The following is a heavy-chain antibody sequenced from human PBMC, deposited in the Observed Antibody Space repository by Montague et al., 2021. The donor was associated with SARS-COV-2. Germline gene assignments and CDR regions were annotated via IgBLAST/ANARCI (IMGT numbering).Heavy chain of an antibody. CDR1: GASISTGIYY. CDR3: ARFGSGTLEFDL. CDR2: IRTTGHT. D-gene: IGHD1-26*01. Sequence: TLSLTCTVSGASISTGIYYRSWIRQPAGKGLEWIGRIRTTGHTDYXSSLESRVFMSVDTSTNQFSLSLTSVTAADTAVYFCARFGSGTLEFDLWGQGTLVTVSS. V-gene: IGHV4-61*02. J-gene: IGHJ4*02.